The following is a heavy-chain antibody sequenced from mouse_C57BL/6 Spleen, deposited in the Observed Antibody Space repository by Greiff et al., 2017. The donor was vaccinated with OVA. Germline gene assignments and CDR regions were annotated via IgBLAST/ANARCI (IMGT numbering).Heavy chain of an antibody. CDR1: GFTFSSYG. CDR3: ARGYGSKGDYYFDY. V-gene: IGHV5-6*01. Sequence: EVMLVESGGDLVKPGGSLKLSCAASGFTFSSYGMSWVRQTPDKRLEWVATISSGGSYTYYPDSVNGRFTISRDNAKNTLYLQMSSLKSEDTAMYYCARGYGSKGDYYFDYWGQGTTLTVSS. CDR2: ISSGGSYT. D-gene: IGHD1-1*01. J-gene: IGHJ2*01.